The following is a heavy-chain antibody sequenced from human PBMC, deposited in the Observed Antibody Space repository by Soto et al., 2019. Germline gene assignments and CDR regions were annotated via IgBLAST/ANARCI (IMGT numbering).Heavy chain of an antibody. CDR3: ARGERWLHLLNAFEI. CDR2: INSDGSST. J-gene: IGHJ3*02. CDR1: GFTFSSYW. V-gene: IGHV3-74*01. Sequence: EVQLVESGGGLVQPGGSLRLSCAASGFTFSSYWMHWVRQAPGKGLVWVSRINSDGSSTSYADSVKGRFTISRDNVKNTLYLQMNSRRAEDTAVYYCARGERWLHLLNAFEIWGQGTMVTVSS. D-gene: IGHD5-12*01.